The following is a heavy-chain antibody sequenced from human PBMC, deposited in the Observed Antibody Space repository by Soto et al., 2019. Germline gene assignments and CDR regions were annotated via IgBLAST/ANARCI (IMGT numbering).Heavy chain of an antibody. D-gene: IGHD4-17*01. V-gene: IGHV3-33*01. J-gene: IGHJ6*02. CDR1: GFTFSSYG. Sequence: GGSLRLSCAASGFTFSSYGMHWVRQAPCKGLEWVAVIWYDGSNKYYADSVKGRFTISRDNSKNTLYLQMNSLRAEDTAVYYCARDRSQIDHDYGDRSPPYGMDVWGQGTTVTVSS. CDR3: ARDRSQIDHDYGDRSPPYGMDV. CDR2: IWYDGSNK.